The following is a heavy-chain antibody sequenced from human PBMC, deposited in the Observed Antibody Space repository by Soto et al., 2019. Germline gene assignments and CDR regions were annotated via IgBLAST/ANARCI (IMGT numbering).Heavy chain of an antibody. CDR3: AALGTHRDYGSGRGYMDV. Sequence: ASVKVSCKASGGTFSSYTISWVRQAPGQGLEWMGRIIPILGIANYAQKFQGRVTITADKSTSTAYMELSSLRSEDTAVYYCAALGTHRDYGSGRGYMDVWGKGTTVTVSS. CDR2: IIPILGIA. D-gene: IGHD3-10*01. V-gene: IGHV1-69*02. J-gene: IGHJ6*03. CDR1: GGTFSSYT.